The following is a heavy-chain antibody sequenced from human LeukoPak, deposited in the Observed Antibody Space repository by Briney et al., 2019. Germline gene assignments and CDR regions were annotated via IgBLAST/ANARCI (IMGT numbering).Heavy chain of an antibody. V-gene: IGHV5-51*01. CDR2: IYPGDSDT. CDR3: ARLGLDYGSGSSFVMDV. CDR1: GYSFTSYW. D-gene: IGHD3-10*01. J-gene: IGHJ6*02. Sequence: GESQKISCKGSGYSFTSYWIGWVRQMPGKGLEWMGIIYPGDSDTRYSPSFQGQVTISADKSISTAYLQWSSLKASDTAMYYCARLGLDYGSGSSFVMDVWGQGTTVTVSS.